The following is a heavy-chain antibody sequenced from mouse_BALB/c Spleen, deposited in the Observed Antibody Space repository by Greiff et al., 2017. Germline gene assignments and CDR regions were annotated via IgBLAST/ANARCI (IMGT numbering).Heavy chain of an antibody. D-gene: IGHD2-3*01. Sequence: EVKLMESGGGLVQPGGSLKLSCAASGFTFSSYTMSWVRQTPEKRLEWVAYISNGGGSTYYPDTVKGRFTISRDNAKNTLYLQMSSLKSEDTAMYYCARLRWLEGLMDYWGQGTSVTVSS. V-gene: IGHV5-12-2*01. CDR2: ISNGGGST. CDR1: GFTFSSYT. CDR3: ARLRWLEGLMDY. J-gene: IGHJ4*01.